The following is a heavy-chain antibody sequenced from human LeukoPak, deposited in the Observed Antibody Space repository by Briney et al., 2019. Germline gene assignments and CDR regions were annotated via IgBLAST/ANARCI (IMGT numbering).Heavy chain of an antibody. Sequence: ASVKVSCKASGYTFTSYDINWVRQATGQGLEWMGWISTYNGNTNYAQKFQGRVTMTTDTSTSTAYMELRSLRSDDTAVYYCARVSDTYYYYYMDVWGKGTTVTVSS. CDR3: ARVSDTYYYYYMDV. CDR1: GYTFTSYD. V-gene: IGHV1-18*01. J-gene: IGHJ6*03. CDR2: ISTYNGNT.